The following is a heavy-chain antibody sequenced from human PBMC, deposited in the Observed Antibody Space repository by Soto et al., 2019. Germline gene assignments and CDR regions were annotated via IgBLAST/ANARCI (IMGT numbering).Heavy chain of an antibody. V-gene: IGHV4-30-4*01. CDR1: GGSISSGDYY. Sequence: QVQLQESGPGLVKPSQTLSLTCTVSGGSISSGDYYWSWIRQPPGKGLEWIGYIYYSGSTYYNPSLQRRVTQSVNTSKNQFCLKLSSVTAADAAVYYCASRKSSPYFDYWGQGTLVTVSS. D-gene: IGHD3-10*01. CDR3: ASRKSSPYFDY. J-gene: IGHJ4*02. CDR2: IYYSGST.